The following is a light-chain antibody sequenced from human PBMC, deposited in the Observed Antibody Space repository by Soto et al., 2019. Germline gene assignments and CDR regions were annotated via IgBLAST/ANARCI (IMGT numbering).Light chain of an antibody. V-gene: IGKV1-13*02. Sequence: IQLTQSPSSLSASAGDRVTITCRASQDIRGALAWYQQKPGQPPKLLIFDVSSLQSGVPSRFSGSGSGTDFTLTISSLQPEDFATYYCQQFNTYPITFGQGTRLEIK. CDR2: DVS. CDR3: QQFNTYPIT. J-gene: IGKJ5*01. CDR1: QDIRGA.